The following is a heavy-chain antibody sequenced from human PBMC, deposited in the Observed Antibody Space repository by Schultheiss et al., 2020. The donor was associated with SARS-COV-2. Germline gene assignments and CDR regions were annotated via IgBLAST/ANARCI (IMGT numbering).Heavy chain of an antibody. D-gene: IGHD6-13*01. CDR2: IIPILGTA. J-gene: IGHJ3*02. Sequence: SVKVSCKASGGTFSSYAISWVRQAPGQGLEWMGRIIPILGTANYAQKFQGRVTMTRDTSTSTVYMELSSLRSEDTAVYYCARGIAAAGTDAFDIWGQGTMVTVSS. CDR1: GGTFSSYA. CDR3: ARGIAAAGTDAFDI. V-gene: IGHV1-69*04.